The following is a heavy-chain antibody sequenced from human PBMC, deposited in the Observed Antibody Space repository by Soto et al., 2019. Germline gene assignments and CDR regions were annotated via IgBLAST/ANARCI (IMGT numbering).Heavy chain of an antibody. J-gene: IGHJ4*02. CDR2: ISGSGGRT. V-gene: IGHV3-23*01. D-gene: IGHD1-1*01. Sequence: PGGSLRLSCAASGFTLSSYAMSWVRQAPGKGLEWVAAISGSGGRTYYADSVKGRFTISRDNSKNSVYLQMNSLRAEDTAIYYCVTTGTTHYLGQGTLVTVSS. CDR1: GFTLSSYA. CDR3: VTTGTTHY.